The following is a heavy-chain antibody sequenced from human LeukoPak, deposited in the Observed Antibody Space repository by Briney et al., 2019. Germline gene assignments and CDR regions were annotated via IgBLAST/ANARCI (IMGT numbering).Heavy chain of an antibody. CDR1: GYTFTGYY. D-gene: IGHD3-9*01. J-gene: IGHJ4*02. V-gene: IGHV1-46*01. CDR2: INPSGGST. Sequence: ASVKVSCKASGYTFTGYYMHWVRQAPGQGLEWMGIINPSGGSTSYAQKFQGRVTMTRDMSTSTVYMELSSLRSEDTAVYYCARGFDWLSKQYYFDYWGQGTLVTVSS. CDR3: ARGFDWLSKQYYFDY.